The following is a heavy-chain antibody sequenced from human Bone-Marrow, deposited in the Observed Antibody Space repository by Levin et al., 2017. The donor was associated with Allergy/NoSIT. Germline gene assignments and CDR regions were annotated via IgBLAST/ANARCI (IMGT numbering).Heavy chain of an antibody. Sequence: PGGSLRLSCAGSGLTFENAWMSWVRQAPGKGLEWIGRIKSRSDGETADHCAPVKRRLSIPRDDPKNTVYLLMDNLKTEGTDVYYWRRMGGVPYWGQGTLVTVSS. CDR1: GLTFENAW. CDR3: RRMGGVPY. D-gene: IGHD3-16*01. J-gene: IGHJ4*02. V-gene: IGHV3-15*01. CDR2: IKSRSDGETA.